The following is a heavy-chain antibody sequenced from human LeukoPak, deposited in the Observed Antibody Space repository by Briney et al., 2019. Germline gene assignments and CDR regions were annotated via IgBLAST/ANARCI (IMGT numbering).Heavy chain of an antibody. V-gene: IGHV1-8*01. CDR3: ARARFLEWLLYRYYYYGMDV. D-gene: IGHD3-3*01. CDR1: GYTFTSYD. J-gene: IGHJ6*02. Sequence: ASVKVSFTASGYTFTSYDINWVRQATGQGLEWMGWMNPNSGNTGYAQKFQGRVTMTRNTSISTAYMELSSLRSEDTAVYYCARARFLEWLLYRYYYYGMDVWGQGTLVTVYS. CDR2: MNPNSGNT.